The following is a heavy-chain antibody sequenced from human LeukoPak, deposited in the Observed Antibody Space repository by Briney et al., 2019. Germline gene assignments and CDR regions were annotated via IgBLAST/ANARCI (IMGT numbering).Heavy chain of an antibody. CDR3: ARLWGYCSGGSCSDY. CDR2: IDPSDSYT. J-gene: IGHJ4*02. D-gene: IGHD2-15*01. Sequence: GESLKISCEGSGYTFTSSWVSWVRQMPGKGLEWMGRIDPSDSYTNYSPSFQGHVTISADKSISTAYLQWSSLKASDTAMYYCARLWGYCSGGSCSDYWGQGTLVTVSS. V-gene: IGHV5-10-1*01. CDR1: GYTFTSSW.